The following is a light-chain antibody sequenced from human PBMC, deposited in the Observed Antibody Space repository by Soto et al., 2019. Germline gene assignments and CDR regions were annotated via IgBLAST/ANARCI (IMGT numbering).Light chain of an antibody. CDR2: GAF. V-gene: IGKV3-15*01. CDR3: QQYKNWPPLT. CDR1: QSVSYN. J-gene: IGKJ4*01. Sequence: EIVMTQSPGTLSVSPGERATLSCRASQSVSYNLAWYQQKPGQGPRLLIYGAFTRATGIPARFSGSGSGTEFTLTISSLQSEDFGVYYCQQYKNWPPLTFGGGTKVEIK.